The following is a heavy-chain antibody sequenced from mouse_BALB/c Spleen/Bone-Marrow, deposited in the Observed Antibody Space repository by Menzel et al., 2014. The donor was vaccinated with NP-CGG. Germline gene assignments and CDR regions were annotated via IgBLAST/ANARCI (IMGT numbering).Heavy chain of an antibody. J-gene: IGHJ2*01. CDR1: GFTFSSYA. CDR2: ISSGGSYT. D-gene: IGHD2-4*01. V-gene: IGHV5-9-3*01. Sequence: EVKVEESGGGLVKPGGSLKLSCAASGFTFSSYAMSWVRQTPERRLEWAATISSGGSYTYYPDSVKGRFTISRDNAKNTLYLQMSSLRSEDTAMYYCARHGITRLLDYWGQGTTLTVSS. CDR3: ARHGITRLLDY.